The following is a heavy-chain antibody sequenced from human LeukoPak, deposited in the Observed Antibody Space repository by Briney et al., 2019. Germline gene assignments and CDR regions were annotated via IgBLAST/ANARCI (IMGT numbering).Heavy chain of an antibody. CDR1: GYTLTELS. V-gene: IGHV1-24*01. Sequence: ASVKVSCKVSGYTLTELSMHWVRQAPGKGLEWMGGFDPEDGETIYAQKFQGRVTMTEDTSTDTAYMELSSLRSENTAVYYCATAPYYDFWSGYFLYWGQGTLVTVSS. D-gene: IGHD3-3*01. J-gene: IGHJ4*02. CDR2: FDPEDGET. CDR3: ATAPYYDFWSGYFLY.